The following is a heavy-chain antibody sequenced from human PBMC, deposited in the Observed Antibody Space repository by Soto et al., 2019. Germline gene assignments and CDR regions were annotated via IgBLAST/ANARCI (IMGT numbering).Heavy chain of an antibody. CDR3: ARRIGYSYGLPDY. V-gene: IGHV1-2*02. Sequence: ASVKVSCPASGYTFTGYYMHWVRQAPGQGLEWMGWINPNSGGTNYAQKFQGRVTMTRDTSISTAYMELSRLRSDDTAVYYCARRIGYSYGLPDYWGQGTLVTVSS. CDR1: GYTFTGYY. CDR2: INPNSGGT. J-gene: IGHJ4*02. D-gene: IGHD5-18*01.